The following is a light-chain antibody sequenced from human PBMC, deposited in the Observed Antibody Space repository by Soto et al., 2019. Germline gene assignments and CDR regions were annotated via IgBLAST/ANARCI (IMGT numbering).Light chain of an antibody. CDR3: SSYASSSTLYV. CDR2: HVS. Sequence: QSALTQPASVSGSPGQSITISCTGTSSDVGGYNYVSWYQQHPGKAPKLMIYHVSNRPSGVSNRFSGSKSGNTASLTISGLQAEDEADYYCSSYASSSTLYVFGPGTKFTVL. CDR1: SSDVGGYNY. J-gene: IGLJ1*01. V-gene: IGLV2-14*03.